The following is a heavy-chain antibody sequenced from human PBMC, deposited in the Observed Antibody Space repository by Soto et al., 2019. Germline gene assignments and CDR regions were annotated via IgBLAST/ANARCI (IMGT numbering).Heavy chain of an antibody. J-gene: IGHJ1*01. V-gene: IGHV4-39*01. CDR1: GGSISSSSYY. Sequence: QLQLQESGPGLVKPSETLSLTCTVSGGSISSSSYYWGWIRQPPGKGLEWMGRIYYSGSTYYNPSLKSRVTIDVDTSKNQFSLKLSSVTAADTAVYYCARLRSGSYYTPEYFQHWGQGTLVTVSS. D-gene: IGHD1-26*01. CDR3: ARLRSGSYYTPEYFQH. CDR2: IYYSGST.